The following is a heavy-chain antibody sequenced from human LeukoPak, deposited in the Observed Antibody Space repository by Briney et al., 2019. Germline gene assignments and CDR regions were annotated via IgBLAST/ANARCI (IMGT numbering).Heavy chain of an antibody. CDR3: ARDKGGAAATLGFDY. J-gene: IGHJ4*02. CDR1: GSSLSSYS. Sequence: PGGSLRLSCAASGSSLSSYSMNWVRQAPGEGLEWVAVIWYDGSNKYYADSVKGRFTISRDNSKNTLYLQMNSLRAEDTAVYYCARDKGGAAATLGFDYWGQGTLVTVSS. D-gene: IGHD6-13*01. V-gene: IGHV3-33*08. CDR2: IWYDGSNK.